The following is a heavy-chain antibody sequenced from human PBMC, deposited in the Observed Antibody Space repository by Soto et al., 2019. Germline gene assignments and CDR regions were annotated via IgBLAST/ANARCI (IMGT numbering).Heavy chain of an antibody. CDR1: GSSFTTYW. CDR2: IYPGDSDT. J-gene: IGHJ5*02. D-gene: IGHD1-26*01. CDR3: ARSGRDPGWFDP. Sequence: GESLKTSCTGSGSSFTTYWIGLVRQMPGKGLEWMGIIYPGDSDTRYSSSFQGQVTISADKSISTAYLQWSSLKASDTAMYYCARSGRDPGWFDPWGQGTLVTVSS. V-gene: IGHV5-51*01.